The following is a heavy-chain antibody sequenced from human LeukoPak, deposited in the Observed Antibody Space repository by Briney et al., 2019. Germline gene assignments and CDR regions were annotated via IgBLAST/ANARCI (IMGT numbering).Heavy chain of an antibody. D-gene: IGHD6-19*01. CDR3: ARTPPGYSSGWYYFDY. CDR2: IYYSGIT. J-gene: IGHJ4*02. Sequence: SETLSLTCTVSGGSISSSSYYWGWIRQPPGKGLEWIGSIYYSGITYYNPSLKSRVTISVDTSKNQFSLKLSSVTAADTAVYYCARTPPGYSSGWYYFDYWGQGTLVTVSS. CDR1: GGSISSSSYY. V-gene: IGHV4-39*01.